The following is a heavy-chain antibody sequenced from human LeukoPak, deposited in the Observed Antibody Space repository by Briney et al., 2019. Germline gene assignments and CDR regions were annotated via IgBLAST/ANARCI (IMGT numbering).Heavy chain of an antibody. CDR3: ARQPGKYSSSWYGSKIDY. CDR2: IYYSEST. CDR1: GGSFSGYY. J-gene: IGHJ4*02. Sequence: SEPLSLTCAVYGGSFSGYYWSCIRQPPGKGVEWIGSIYYSESTYYNPSLKSRVTISVDTSKNQFSLKLSSVTGADTAVYYWARQPGKYSSSWYGSKIDYWGQGTLVTVSS. V-gene: IGHV4-34*01. D-gene: IGHD6-13*01.